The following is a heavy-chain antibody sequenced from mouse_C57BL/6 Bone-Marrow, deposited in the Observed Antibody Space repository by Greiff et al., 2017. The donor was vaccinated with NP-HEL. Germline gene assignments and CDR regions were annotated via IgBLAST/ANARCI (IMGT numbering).Heavy chain of an antibody. V-gene: IGHV1-81*01. D-gene: IGHD1-1*01. CDR2: IYPRRGYT. J-gene: IGHJ2*01. Sequence: VQLQQSGAELARPGASVKLSCKASGYTFTSYGISWVKQRPGQGLEWIGEIYPRRGYTYYNEKFKGKATLTADKSASTAYMELRILTSEDSAVYIGARRDSTTVVWGDDWGQGTTLTVSS. CDR1: GYTFTSYG. CDR3: ARRDSTTVVWGDD.